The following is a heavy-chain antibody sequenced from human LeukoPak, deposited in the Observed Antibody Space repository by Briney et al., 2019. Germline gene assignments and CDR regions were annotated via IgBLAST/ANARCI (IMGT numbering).Heavy chain of an antibody. CDR2: IKSKTEGGTT. Sequence: PGGSLRLSCAASGFTFSNAWMSWVRQAPGKGLEWVGRIKSKTEGGTTDYAAPVKGRFTISRDDSKNTLYLQMNSLKTEDTAVYSCTTDLGSSPARPMSYDYVWGSYRYTSGYWGQGTLVTVSS. J-gene: IGHJ4*02. D-gene: IGHD3-16*02. CDR1: GFTFSNAW. CDR3: TTDLGSSPARPMSYDYVWGSYRYTSGY. V-gene: IGHV3-15*01.